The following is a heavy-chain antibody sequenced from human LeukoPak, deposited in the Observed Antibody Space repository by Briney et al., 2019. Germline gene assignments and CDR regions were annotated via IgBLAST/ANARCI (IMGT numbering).Heavy chain of an antibody. J-gene: IGHJ3*02. CDR3: VGDILVVAQDGAFDI. D-gene: IGHD2-15*01. CDR2: ISSSGSNI. Sequence: GGSLRLSCAASGFTFSSYEMNWVRQAPGKGLEWVSYISSSGSNIYYADSVKGRFTISRDNAKNSLYLQMNSLRAEDTSVYYCVGDILVVAQDGAFDIWGQGTMVTVSS. CDR1: GFTFSSYE. V-gene: IGHV3-48*03.